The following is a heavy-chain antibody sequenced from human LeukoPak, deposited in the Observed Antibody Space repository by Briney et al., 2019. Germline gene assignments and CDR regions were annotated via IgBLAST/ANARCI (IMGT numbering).Heavy chain of an antibody. CDR3: ARGIAGYCSSTSCYRGVTD. J-gene: IGHJ4*02. D-gene: IGHD2-2*02. V-gene: IGHV3-23*01. Sequence: GGSLRLSCAASGFTFSSYAMSWVRQAPGKGLEWVSAISGSGGSTYYADSVKGRFTISRDNSKNTLYLQMNSLRAEDTAVYYCARGIAGYCSSTSCYRGVTDWGQGTLVTVSS. CDR1: GFTFSSYA. CDR2: ISGSGGST.